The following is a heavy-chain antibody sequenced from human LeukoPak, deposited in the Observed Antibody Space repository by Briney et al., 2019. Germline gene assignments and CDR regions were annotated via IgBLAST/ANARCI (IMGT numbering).Heavy chain of an antibody. CDR2: ISSSSSTI. D-gene: IGHD4-17*01. J-gene: IGHJ5*02. Sequence: PGGSLRLSCAASGFTFSSYSMNWVRQAPGKGLEWVSYISSSSSTIYYADSVKGRLTISRDNSKNTLYLQMNSLRAEDTAVYYCAKESTVTPGNVNWFDTWGQGTLVTVSS. CDR1: GFTFSSYS. CDR3: AKESTVTPGNVNWFDT. V-gene: IGHV3-48*01.